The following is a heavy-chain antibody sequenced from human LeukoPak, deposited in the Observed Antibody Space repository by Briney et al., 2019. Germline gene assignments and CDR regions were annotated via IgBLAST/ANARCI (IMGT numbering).Heavy chain of an antibody. D-gene: IGHD6-19*01. Sequence: ASVKVSCKASGYTFTSYDINWVRQATGQGLEWMGWMNPNSGNTGYAQKFQGRVTMTRNTSISTAYMELSSLRSEDTAVYYCARGYQRRWLVRDNWFDPWGQGTLVTVSS. J-gene: IGHJ5*02. CDR3: ARGYQRRWLVRDNWFDP. CDR1: GYTFTSYD. V-gene: IGHV1-8*01. CDR2: MNPNSGNT.